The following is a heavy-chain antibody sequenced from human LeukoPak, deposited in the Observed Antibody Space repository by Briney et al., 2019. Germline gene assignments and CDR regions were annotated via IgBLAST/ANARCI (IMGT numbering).Heavy chain of an antibody. D-gene: IGHD3-22*01. CDR2: ISSSGHIT. CDR3: ATDRSSGLYYYDSSGLLY. J-gene: IGHJ4*02. Sequence: GGSLRLSCTVSGFTFGSYQMNWIRQAPGTGLEWLAYISSSGHITYYADSVKGRFTISRDNAKNSLYLQMNSLRAEDTAVYYCATDRSSGLYYYDSSGLLYWGQGTLVTVSS. V-gene: IGHV3-48*03. CDR1: GFTFGSYQ.